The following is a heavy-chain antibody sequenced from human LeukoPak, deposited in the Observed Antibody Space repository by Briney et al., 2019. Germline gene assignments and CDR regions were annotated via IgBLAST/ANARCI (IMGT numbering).Heavy chain of an antibody. Sequence: GGSLRLSCAASGFTFSDYWMSWVRQAPGKGLEWVANIKHDGSERYYVDSVKGRFTISRDNAKNSLSLQMTSLRAEDTAVYYCARHYFDYWGQGTLVTVSS. J-gene: IGHJ4*02. V-gene: IGHV3-7*01. CDR1: GFTFSDYW. CDR3: ARHYFDY. CDR2: IKHDGSER.